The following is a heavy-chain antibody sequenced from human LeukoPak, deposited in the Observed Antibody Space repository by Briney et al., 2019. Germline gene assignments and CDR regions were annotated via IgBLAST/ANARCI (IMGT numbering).Heavy chain of an antibody. CDR2: ISAYNGNT. CDR3: ARACSGTSCYGTDAFDI. V-gene: IGHV1-18*01. J-gene: IGHJ3*02. CDR1: GYTFTSYG. D-gene: IGHD2-2*01. Sequence: ASVKVSCKASGYTFTSYGISWVRQAPGQGLEWMGWISAYNGNTNYAQKLQGRVTMTTDTSTSTACMELRSLRSDDTAVYYCARACSGTSCYGTDAFDIWGQGTMVTVSS.